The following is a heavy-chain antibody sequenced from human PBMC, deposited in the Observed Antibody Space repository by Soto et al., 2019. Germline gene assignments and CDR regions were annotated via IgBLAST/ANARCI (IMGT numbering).Heavy chain of an antibody. CDR2: ISSNGGST. D-gene: IGHD5-18*01. J-gene: IGHJ6*02. Sequence: PGGSLRLSCSASGFTFSSYAMHWVRQAPGKGLEYVSAISSNGGSTYYADSVKGRFTISRDNSKNTLYLQMSSLRAEDTAVYYCVKAGVYSYGYYYGMDVWGQGTTVTVSS. V-gene: IGHV3-64D*08. CDR3: VKAGVYSYGYYYGMDV. CDR1: GFTFSSYA.